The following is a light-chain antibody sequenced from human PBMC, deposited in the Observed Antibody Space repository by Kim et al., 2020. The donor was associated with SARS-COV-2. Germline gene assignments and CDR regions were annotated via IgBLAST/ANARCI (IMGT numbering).Light chain of an antibody. V-gene: IGLV3-1*01. J-gene: IGLJ3*02. CDR3: QARDSSTWV. CDR1: KLGDKY. Sequence: SVSPGQTARITCSGDKLGDKYACWYQQKPGQSPVLVIYEESKRPSGIPERFSGSNSGNTATLTISGAQAMDEADYYCQARDSSTWVFGGGTQLTVL. CDR2: EES.